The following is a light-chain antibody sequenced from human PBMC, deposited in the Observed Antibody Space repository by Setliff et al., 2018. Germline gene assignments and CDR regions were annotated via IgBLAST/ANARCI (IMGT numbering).Light chain of an antibody. CDR2: DVS. J-gene: IGLJ1*01. CDR1: SSDVGGYNY. Sequence: QSALTQPRSVSGSPGQSVTISCTGTSSDVGGYNYVSWYQQYPGKAPKLMIYDVSKRPSGVPDRFSGSKSGNTASLTISGLQAEDEADYYCCSYAGSYPYVFGTGTKVIVL. V-gene: IGLV2-11*01. CDR3: CSYAGSYPYV.